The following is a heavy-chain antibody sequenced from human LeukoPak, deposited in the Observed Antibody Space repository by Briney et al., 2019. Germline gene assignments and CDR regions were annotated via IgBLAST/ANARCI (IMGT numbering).Heavy chain of an antibody. CDR2: ITNSGGGP. V-gene: IGHV3-23*01. Sequence: GGSLRLSCAASGFTFSNYAMSWVRQAPGKGLEWVSGITNSGGGPFYADSVKGRFTISRDNSKNTLYLQMNNLRAEDTAIYYCAKKGAVTATGYFDYWGQGTLVTVSS. J-gene: IGHJ4*02. CDR1: GFTFSNYA. CDR3: AKKGAVTATGYFDY. D-gene: IGHD2-21*02.